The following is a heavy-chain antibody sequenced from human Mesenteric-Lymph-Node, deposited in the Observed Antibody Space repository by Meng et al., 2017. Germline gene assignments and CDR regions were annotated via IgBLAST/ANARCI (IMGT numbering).Heavy chain of an antibody. CDR2: ISWNSGSI. V-gene: IGHV3-9*01. Sequence: SLKISCAASGFTFDDYAMHWVRQAPGKGLEWVSGISWNSGSIGYADSVKGRFTISRDNAKNSLYLQMNSLRAEDTALYYCAKDSDESYYVSRFDYWGQGTLVTVSS. J-gene: IGHJ4*02. CDR1: GFTFDDYA. CDR3: AKDSDESYYVSRFDY. D-gene: IGHD1-26*01.